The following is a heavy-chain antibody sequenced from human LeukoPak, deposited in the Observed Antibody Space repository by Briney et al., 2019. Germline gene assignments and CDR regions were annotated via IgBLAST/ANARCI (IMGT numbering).Heavy chain of an antibody. CDR2: INHSGST. CDR3: ARGARALAVVVVPAADI. Sequence: PSETLSLTCAVYGGSFSGYYWSWIRQPPGKGLGWIGEINHSGSTNYNPSLKSRVTISVDTSKNQFSLKLSSVTAADTAVYYCARGARALAVVVVPAADIWGQGTMVTVSS. CDR1: GGSFSGYY. D-gene: IGHD2-2*01. J-gene: IGHJ3*02. V-gene: IGHV4-34*01.